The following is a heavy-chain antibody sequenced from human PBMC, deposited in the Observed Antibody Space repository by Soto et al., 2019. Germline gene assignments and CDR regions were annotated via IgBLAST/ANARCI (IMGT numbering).Heavy chain of an antibody. V-gene: IGHV1-8*01. D-gene: IGHD1-26*01. CDR1: GYTFSSYD. Sequence: QVQLVQSGAEVKKPGASVKVSCKASGYTFSSYDINWVRQATGQGLEWMGRMNPNNGKTEYAQRVQGRVTMTRNTSINTAYMELSSLRPEDTAFYYWARGDIVGAHADGMDVWGQGTTVSVSS. CDR2: MNPNNGKT. CDR3: ARGDIVGAHADGMDV. J-gene: IGHJ6*02.